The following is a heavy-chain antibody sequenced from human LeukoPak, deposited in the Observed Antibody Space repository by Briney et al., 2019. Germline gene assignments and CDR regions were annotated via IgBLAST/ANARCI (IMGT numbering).Heavy chain of an antibody. CDR2: ISSTSIYR. J-gene: IGHJ4*02. V-gene: IGHV3-21*01. CDR1: GFTFNTYS. D-gene: IGHD3-22*01. CDR3: AKDFSVYYYDSRVLDY. Sequence: GGSLRLSCAASGFTFNTYSMNWVRQAPGKGLEWVSSISSTSIYRYYADSVKGRFTISRDNSKKTLYLQMNSLRPEDTAVYYCAKDFSVYYYDSRVLDYWGQGTLVTVSS.